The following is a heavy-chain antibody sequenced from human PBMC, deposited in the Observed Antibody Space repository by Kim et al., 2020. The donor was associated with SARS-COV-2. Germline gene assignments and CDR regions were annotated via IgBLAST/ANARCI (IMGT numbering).Heavy chain of an antibody. D-gene: IGHD2-15*01. CDR1: GYTFTSYD. CDR3: ARGNGDLLGYCSGGSCYSTPEYYYYGMDV. V-gene: IGHV1-8*01. Sequence: ASVKVSCKASGYTFTSYDINWVRQATGQGLEWMGWMNPNSGNTGYAQKFQGRVTMTRNTSISTAYMELSSLRSEDTAVYYCARGNGDLLGYCSGGSCYSTPEYYYYGMDVWGQGTTVTVSS. J-gene: IGHJ6*02. CDR2: MNPNSGNT.